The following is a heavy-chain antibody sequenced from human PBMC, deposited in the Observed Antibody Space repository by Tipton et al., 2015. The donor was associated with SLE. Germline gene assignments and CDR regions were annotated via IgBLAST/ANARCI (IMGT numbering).Heavy chain of an antibody. CDR3: ARVGLAYCDY. CDR2: INWNGGST. J-gene: IGHJ4*02. Sequence: GSLRLSCAASGFTFDDNGMSWVRQVPGKGLEWVSGINWNGGSTAYADSVKGRFTISRDNANNSLYLQMNSLRAEDTAVYYCARVGLAYCDYWGQGTLVTVSS. CDR1: GFTFDDNG. V-gene: IGHV3-20*04. D-gene: IGHD2-21*01.